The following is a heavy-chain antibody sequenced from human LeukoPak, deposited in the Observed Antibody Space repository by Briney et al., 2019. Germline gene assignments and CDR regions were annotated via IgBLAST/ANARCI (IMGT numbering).Heavy chain of an antibody. CDR3: ATYRQVLLPFES. J-gene: IGHJ4*02. D-gene: IGHD2-8*02. CDR2: IFPSGGEI. Sequence: GGALRLSCAASGFTFSTFAMIWVRQPPGKGLEWVSSIFPSGGEIHYADSVRGRFTISRDNSKSTLSLQMNSLRAKDTAIYYCATYRQVLLPFESWGQGTLVTVSS. V-gene: IGHV3-23*01. CDR1: GFTFSTFA.